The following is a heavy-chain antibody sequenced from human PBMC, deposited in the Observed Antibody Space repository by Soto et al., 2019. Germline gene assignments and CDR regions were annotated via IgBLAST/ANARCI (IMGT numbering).Heavy chain of an antibody. V-gene: IGHV6-1*01. D-gene: IGHD6-19*01. Sequence: KQSQTLSLTCAISGDSVSSNSAAWNWIRQSPSRGLEWLGRTYYRSRWCNDYAVSVKSRIIIRPDTSKNQLSLQLKSVTPEDTAVYYCARIAKAVTPVWGQGTLVTVSS. J-gene: IGHJ4*02. CDR1: GDSVSSNSAA. CDR3: ARIAKAVTPV. CDR2: TYYRSRWCN.